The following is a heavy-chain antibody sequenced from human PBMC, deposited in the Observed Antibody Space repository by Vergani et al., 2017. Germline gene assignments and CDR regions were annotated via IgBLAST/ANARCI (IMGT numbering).Heavy chain of an antibody. V-gene: IGHV4-30-2*01. Sequence: QLQLQESGSGLVKPSQTLSLTCAVSGCTISSGGYSWSWIRQPPGKGLEWIGYSNHSGGTYSNPSLKSRVTISVDRSKNQFSLKLSSVTAADTAVNYCARGYCSSTSCFNWFDPWGQGTLVTVSS. CDR3: ARGYCSSTSCFNWFDP. D-gene: IGHD2-2*01. CDR1: GCTISSGGYS. J-gene: IGHJ5*02. CDR2: SNHSGGT.